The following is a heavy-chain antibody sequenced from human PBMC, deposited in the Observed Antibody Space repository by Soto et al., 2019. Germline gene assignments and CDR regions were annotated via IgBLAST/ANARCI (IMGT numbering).Heavy chain of an antibody. D-gene: IGHD3-16*02. CDR2: IYYSGST. J-gene: IGHJ5*02. CDR1: GGSVSSGSYY. CDR3: ARDRGSYRYP. V-gene: IGHV4-61*01. Sequence: KTSETLSLTCTVSGGSVSSGSYYWSWIRQPPGKGLEWIGYIYYSGSTNYNPSLKSRVTISVDTSKNQFSLKLSSVTAADTAVYYCARDRGSYRYPWGQGTLVTVSS.